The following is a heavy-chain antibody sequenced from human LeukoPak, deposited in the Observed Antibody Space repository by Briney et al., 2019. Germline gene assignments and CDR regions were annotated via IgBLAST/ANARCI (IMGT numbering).Heavy chain of an antibody. D-gene: IGHD2-15*01. CDR3: AGGPTGYYYYYMDV. Sequence: SETLSLTCTVSGGSLSPYYWSWIRQSPGKGLEWIGRIYTSGSTNYNPSLKSRVTISVDTSKNQFSLKLSSVTAADTAVYYCAGGPTGYYYYYMDVWGKGTTVTISS. CDR2: IYTSGST. V-gene: IGHV4-4*07. J-gene: IGHJ6*03. CDR1: GGSLSPYY.